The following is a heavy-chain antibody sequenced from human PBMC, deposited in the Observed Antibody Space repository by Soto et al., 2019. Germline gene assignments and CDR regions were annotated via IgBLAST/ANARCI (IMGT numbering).Heavy chain of an antibody. CDR3: AKDSGSGSYYNRDYFDY. D-gene: IGHD3-10*01. CDR2: ISWNSGSI. Sequence: PGGSLRLSCAASGFTFDDYAMHWVRQAPGKGLEWVSGISWNSGSIGYADSVKGRFTISRDNAKNSLYLQMNSLRAEDTALYYCAKDSGSGSYYNRDYFDYWGQGTLVTVSS. V-gene: IGHV3-9*01. CDR1: GFTFDDYA. J-gene: IGHJ4*02.